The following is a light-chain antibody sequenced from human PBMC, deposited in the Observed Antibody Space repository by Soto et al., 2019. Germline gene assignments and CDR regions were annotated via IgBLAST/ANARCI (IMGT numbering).Light chain of an antibody. J-gene: IGKJ4*01. CDR3: QQYNNWPLT. CDR1: QSVRSN. CDR2: GSS. V-gene: IGKV3-15*01. Sequence: EIVMTQSAATLSVSPGERATLSRSASQSVRSNLAWYQQKPGQAPRLLIYGSSTRATGISARFSGSGSGTEFTLTISSLQGEDFAVYYCQQYNNWPLTFGGGTKVQIK.